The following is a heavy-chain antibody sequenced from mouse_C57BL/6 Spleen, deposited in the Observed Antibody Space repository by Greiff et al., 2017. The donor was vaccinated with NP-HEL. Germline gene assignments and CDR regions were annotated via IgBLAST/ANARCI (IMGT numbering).Heavy chain of an antibody. V-gene: IGHV3-6*01. Sequence: EVKLEESGPGLVKPSQSLSLTCSVTGYSITSGYYWNWIRQFPGNKLEWMGYISYDGSNNYNPSLKNRISITRDTSKNQFFLKLNSVTTEDTATYYCAREHDSYWYFDVWGTGTTVTVSS. CDR3: AREHDSYWYFDV. J-gene: IGHJ1*03. CDR1: GYSITSGYY. CDR2: ISYDGSN. D-gene: IGHD2-4*01.